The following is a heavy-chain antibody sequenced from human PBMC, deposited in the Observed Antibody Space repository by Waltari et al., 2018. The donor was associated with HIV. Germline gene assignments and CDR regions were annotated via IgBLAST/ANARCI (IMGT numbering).Heavy chain of an antibody. V-gene: IGHV3-73*01. CDR2: IRTKANRFAT. CDR1: GFSFSGSD. J-gene: IGHJ6*02. Sequence: EVQLVQSGGDLVQPGGSLKVSCAASGFSFSGSDIHWVRQASGKGMKGIGRIRTKANRFATAYVAAVKGRFIMSRDDSESKSYLQMSSLKIEDTAVYYCHRRGKLFRGVVDLDVWGQGTTVIVSS. CDR3: HRRGKLFRGVVDLDV. D-gene: IGHD3-10*01.